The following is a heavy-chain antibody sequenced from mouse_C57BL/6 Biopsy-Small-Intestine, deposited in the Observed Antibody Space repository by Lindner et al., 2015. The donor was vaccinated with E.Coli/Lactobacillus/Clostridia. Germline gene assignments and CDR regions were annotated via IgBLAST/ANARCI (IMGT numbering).Heavy chain of an antibody. CDR1: GYAFSSYW. CDR3: ARLGATMITYYAMDY. J-gene: IGHJ4*01. V-gene: IGHV1-80*01. CDR2: IYPGDGDT. D-gene: IGHD2-4*01. Sequence: VQLQESGAELVKPGASVKISCKASGYAFSSYWMNWVKQRPGKGLEWIGQIYPGDGDTNYNGKFKGKATLTADKSSSTAYVQLSSLTSEDSAVYFCARLGATMITYYAMDYWGQGTSVTVSS.